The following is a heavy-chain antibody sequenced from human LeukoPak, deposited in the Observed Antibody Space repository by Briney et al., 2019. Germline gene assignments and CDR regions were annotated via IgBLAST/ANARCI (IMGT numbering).Heavy chain of an antibody. V-gene: IGHV1-2*02. D-gene: IGHD6-19*01. Sequence: ASVKVSCKASGYTFTGYYMHWVRQAPGQGLEWMGWINPNSGGTNYAQKFQGRVTMTRDTSISTAYMELSRLRSDDTAVYHCARASEGAVAGSLDYWGQGTLVTVSS. CDR1: GYTFTGYY. CDR2: INPNSGGT. CDR3: ARASEGAVAGSLDY. J-gene: IGHJ4*02.